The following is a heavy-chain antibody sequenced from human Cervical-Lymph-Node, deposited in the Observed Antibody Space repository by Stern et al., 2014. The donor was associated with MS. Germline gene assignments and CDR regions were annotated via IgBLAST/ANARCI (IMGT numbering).Heavy chain of an antibody. J-gene: IGHJ4*02. V-gene: IGHV3-11*01. CDR1: GFSFSDHY. Sequence: VPLVESGGGLVKPGGSLRLSCVASGFSFSDHYMSWIRQAPGQGLECISYISGGGTFVNYADSVKGRFTISRDNAKDSLYLQMDSLRAEDTAVYYCSREPRLTDYWGQGTLVSVSS. CDR2: ISGGGTFV. D-gene: IGHD2-21*01. CDR3: SREPRLTDY.